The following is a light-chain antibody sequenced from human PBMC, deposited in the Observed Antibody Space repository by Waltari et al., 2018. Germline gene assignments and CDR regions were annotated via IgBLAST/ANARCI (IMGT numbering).Light chain of an antibody. V-gene: IGLV2-14*01. CDR1: SRDVGGYNY. CDR2: EVS. J-gene: IGLJ3*02. Sequence: QSALTQPASVSGSPGPSITISCTGTSRDVGGYNYVAWYQQHPGKAPKLRIYEVSNRPSGVSNRFSGSKSGNTASLTISGLQAEDEADYYCSSYTSSSRWVFGGGTKLTVL. CDR3: SSYTSSSRWV.